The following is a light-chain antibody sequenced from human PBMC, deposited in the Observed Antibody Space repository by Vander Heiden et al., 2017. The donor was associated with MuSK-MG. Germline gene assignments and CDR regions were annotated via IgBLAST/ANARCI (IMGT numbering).Light chain of an antibody. Sequence: DIQMTQSPSSLSASVGDRLTIICRATQNNGNYLNWYQQKVGKAPQLLIYAATRLQSGVPSRFSGSGSGTEFTLSISSLQREDFATYYCQQGYTKALTFGGGTKVEIK. J-gene: IGKJ4*01. CDR2: AAT. CDR1: QNNGNY. CDR3: QQGYTKALT. V-gene: IGKV1-39*01.